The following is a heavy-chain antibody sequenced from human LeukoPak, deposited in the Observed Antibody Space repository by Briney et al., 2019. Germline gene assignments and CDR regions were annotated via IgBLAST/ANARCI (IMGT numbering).Heavy chain of an antibody. Sequence: GGSLRLSCAASGFTFSSYGMHWVRQAPGKGLEWVAVISYDGSNKYYADSVKGRFTISRDNSKNTLYLQMNSLRAEDTAVYYCAKATSLYCSSTSCLNFDYWGQGTLVTVSS. CDR1: GFTFSSYG. D-gene: IGHD2-2*01. J-gene: IGHJ4*02. V-gene: IGHV3-30*18. CDR2: ISYDGSNK. CDR3: AKATSLYCSSTSCLNFDY.